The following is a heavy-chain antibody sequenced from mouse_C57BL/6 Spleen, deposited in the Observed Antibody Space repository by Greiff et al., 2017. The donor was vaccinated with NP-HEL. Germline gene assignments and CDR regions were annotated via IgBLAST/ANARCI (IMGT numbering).Heavy chain of an antibody. Sequence: VQLQQSGAELVKPGASVKISCKASGYAFSSYWMNWVKQRPGKGLEWIGKIYPGDGDTNYNGKFKGKATLTADKSSSTAYMQLSSLTSEDSAVYFCAREGLLREAWFAYWGQGTLVTVSA. CDR1: GYAFSSYW. V-gene: IGHV1-80*01. J-gene: IGHJ3*01. D-gene: IGHD1-1*01. CDR2: IYPGDGDT. CDR3: AREGLLREAWFAY.